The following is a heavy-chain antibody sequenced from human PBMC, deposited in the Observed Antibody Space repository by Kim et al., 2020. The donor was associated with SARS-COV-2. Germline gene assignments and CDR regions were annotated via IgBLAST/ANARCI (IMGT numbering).Heavy chain of an antibody. CDR3: ARDLYSSGWYRADYGMDV. Sequence: SETLSLTCTVSGGSISSYYWSWIRQPPGKGLEWIGYIYYSGSTNYNPSLKSRVTISVDTSKNQFSLKLSSVTAADTAVYYCARDLYSSGWYRADYGMDVWGQGTTVTVSS. CDR2: IYYSGST. D-gene: IGHD6-19*01. J-gene: IGHJ6*02. CDR1: GGSISSYY. V-gene: IGHV4-59*13.